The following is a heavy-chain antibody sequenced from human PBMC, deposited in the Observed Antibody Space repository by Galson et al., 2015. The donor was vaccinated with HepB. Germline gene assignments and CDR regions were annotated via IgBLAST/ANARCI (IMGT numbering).Heavy chain of an antibody. CDR1: GGTFSSYA. D-gene: IGHD5-12*01. CDR3: ARAHPQKNSSGYDLWYGMDV. CDR2: IIPIFGTA. J-gene: IGHJ6*02. Sequence: SVKVSCKASGGTFSSYAISWVRQAPGQGLEWMGGIIPIFGTANYAQKFQGRVTITADESTSTAYMELSSLRSEDTAVYYCARAHPQKNSSGYDLWYGMDVWGQGTTVTVSS. V-gene: IGHV1-69*13.